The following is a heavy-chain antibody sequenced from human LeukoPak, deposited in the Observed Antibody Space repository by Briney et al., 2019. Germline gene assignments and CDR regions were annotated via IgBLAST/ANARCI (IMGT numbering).Heavy chain of an antibody. V-gene: IGHV1-18*01. D-gene: IGHD6-13*01. J-gene: IGHJ4*02. CDR2: ISAYNGNT. Sequence: GASVKVSCKASGYTFTSYGISWVRQAPGQGLEWMGWISAYNGNTNYAQKLQGRVTMTTDTSTSTAYMELSRLRSDDTAVFYCASGKSATAAGHEPFDYWGQGTLVTVSS. CDR1: GYTFTSYG. CDR3: ASGKSATAAGHEPFDY.